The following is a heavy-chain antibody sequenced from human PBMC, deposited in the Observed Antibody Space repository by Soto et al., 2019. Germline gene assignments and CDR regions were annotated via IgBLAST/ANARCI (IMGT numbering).Heavy chain of an antibody. V-gene: IGHV3-23*01. D-gene: IGHD6-13*01. Sequence: GGSLRLSCAASDFTFSSYAMSWVRQAPGKGLDWVSSINAGGGGTYYADSVKGRFTISRDNSKNTLYLQMNSLRAEDTAVYYCAKATFIPGRQQPVPFDYWGQGTLVTVSS. J-gene: IGHJ4*02. CDR2: INAGGGGT. CDR1: DFTFSSYA. CDR3: AKATFIPGRQQPVPFDY.